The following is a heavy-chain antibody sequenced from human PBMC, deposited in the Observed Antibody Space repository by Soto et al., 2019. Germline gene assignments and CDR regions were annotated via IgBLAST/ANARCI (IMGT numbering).Heavy chain of an antibody. V-gene: IGHV4-59*01. D-gene: IGHD1-20*01. CDR2: IYYSGST. CDR1: GGSISSYY. J-gene: IGHJ4*02. Sequence: PSETLSLTCTVSGGSISSYYWGWIRQPPGKGLEWIGYIYYSGSTNYNPSLKSRVTISVDTSKNQFSLKLSSVTAADTAVYYCARGAGITGNPFDYWGQGTLVTVSS. CDR3: ARGAGITGNPFDY.